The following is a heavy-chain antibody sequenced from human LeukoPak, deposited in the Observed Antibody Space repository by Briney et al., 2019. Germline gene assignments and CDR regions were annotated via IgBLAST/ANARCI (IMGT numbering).Heavy chain of an antibody. J-gene: IGHJ4*02. CDR2: ISGSGGST. D-gene: IGHD3-10*01. CDR3: AKDRNLGYYGSGSYYFY. Sequence: GGSLRLSCAASGFTFSNYAMNWVRQAPGKGLEWVSAISGSGGSTYYADSVKGRFTISRDNSKNTLYLQMNSLRAEDTAVYYCAKDRNLGYYGSGSYYFYWGQGTLVTVSS. V-gene: IGHV3-23*01. CDR1: GFTFSNYA.